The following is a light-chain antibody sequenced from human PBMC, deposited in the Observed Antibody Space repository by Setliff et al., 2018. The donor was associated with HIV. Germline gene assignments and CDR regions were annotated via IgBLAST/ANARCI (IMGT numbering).Light chain of an antibody. CDR1: SSDVGGYNY. CDR2: EVS. J-gene: IGLJ1*01. V-gene: IGLV2-14*01. Sequence: QSALTQPASVSGSPGQSITISCTGTSSDVGGYNYVSWYQQHPGKAPKLMIYEVSNRPSGVSERFSGSKSGNTASLTISGLQTEDEADYFCSSYTSSSPLYVFGTGTKGTVL. CDR3: SSYTSSSPLYV.